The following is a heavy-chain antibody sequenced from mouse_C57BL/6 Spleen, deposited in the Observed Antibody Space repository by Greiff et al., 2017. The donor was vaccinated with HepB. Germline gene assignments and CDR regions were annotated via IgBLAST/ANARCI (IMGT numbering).Heavy chain of an antibody. V-gene: IGHV5-4*01. CDR2: ISDGGSYT. J-gene: IGHJ4*01. Sequence: EVHLVESGGGLVKPGGSLKLSCAASGFTFSSYAMSWVRQTPEKRLEWVATISDGGSYTYYPDNVKGRFTISRDNAKNNLYLQMSHLKSEDTAMYYCAREVGYAMDYWGQGTSVTVSS. D-gene: IGHD1-1*01. CDR3: AREVGYAMDY. CDR1: GFTFSSYA.